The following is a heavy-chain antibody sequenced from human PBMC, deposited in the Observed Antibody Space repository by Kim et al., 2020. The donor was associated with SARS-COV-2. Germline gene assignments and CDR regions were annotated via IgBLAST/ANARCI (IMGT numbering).Heavy chain of an antibody. Sequence: YAQKFQGRVTMTRDTSTSTVYMELSSLRSEDTAVYYCARGMIVDRRCFDYWGQGTLVTVSS. J-gene: IGHJ4*02. D-gene: IGHD3-22*01. CDR3: ARGMIVDRRCFDY. V-gene: IGHV1-46*01.